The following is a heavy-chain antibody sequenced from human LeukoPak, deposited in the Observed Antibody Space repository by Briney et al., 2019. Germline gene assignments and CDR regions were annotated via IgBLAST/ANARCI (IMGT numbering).Heavy chain of an antibody. V-gene: IGHV4-31*03. CDR3: ARDHCSSTSCYGAYYYYGMDV. D-gene: IGHD2-2*01. Sequence: SETLSLTCTVSGGSISSGGYYWSWIRQHPGKGLEWIGYIYYSGSTYYNPSLKSRVTISVDTSKNQFSLKLSSVTAADTAVYYCARDHCSSTSCYGAYYYYGMDVWGQGTTVTVSS. CDR2: IYYSGST. CDR1: GGSISSGGYY. J-gene: IGHJ6*02.